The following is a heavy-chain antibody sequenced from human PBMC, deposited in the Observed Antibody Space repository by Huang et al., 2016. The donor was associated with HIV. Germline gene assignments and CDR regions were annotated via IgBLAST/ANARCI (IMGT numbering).Heavy chain of an antibody. CDR2: IDYSGST. CDR3: ARDHHDFWRGYRRMYFFDH. CDR1: GGSISTHY. Sequence: QVQLQESGPGLVKPSETLSLTCTVSGGSISTHYWSWIRQPPGKGLEWIGSIDYSGSTNTIPSLKSRGTILLETSKNQFALRVNSVTAADTAMYYCARDHHDFWRGYRRMYFFDHWGQGTLVTVSS. J-gene: IGHJ4*02. V-gene: IGHV4-59*11. D-gene: IGHD3-3*01.